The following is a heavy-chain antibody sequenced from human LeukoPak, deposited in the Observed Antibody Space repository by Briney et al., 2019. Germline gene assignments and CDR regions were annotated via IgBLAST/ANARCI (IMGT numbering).Heavy chain of an antibody. CDR3: ARGSY. CDR1: RGTPTSYT. V-gene: IGHV1-69*02. CDR2: IIPILGIA. J-gene: IGHJ4*02. Sequence: SAKASCKASRGTPTSYTTSWVRQAPGQGLEWMGRIIPILGIANYAQKFQVRVTINADQSTSTAYMELSSLRSEDTGVYYCARGSYWGEGTLVTVSS.